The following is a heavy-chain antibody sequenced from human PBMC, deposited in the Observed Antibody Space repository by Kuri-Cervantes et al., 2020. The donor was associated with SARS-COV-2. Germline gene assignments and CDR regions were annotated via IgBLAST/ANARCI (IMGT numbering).Heavy chain of an antibody. CDR2: INHSGST. CDR3: ASPCITGIPNDMDV. D-gene: IGHD1-20*01. CDR1: GGSVRSGSYY. Sequence: ESLKISCTVSGGSVRSGSYYWSWIRQPPGKGLEWIGEINHSGSTNYNPSLKSRVTISVDTSKNQFSLKLSSVTAADTAVYYCASPCITGIPNDMDVWGQGTTVTVSS. V-gene: IGHV4-39*07. J-gene: IGHJ6*02.